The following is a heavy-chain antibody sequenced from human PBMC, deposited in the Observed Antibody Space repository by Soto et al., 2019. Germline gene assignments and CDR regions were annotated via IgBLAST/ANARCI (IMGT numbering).Heavy chain of an antibody. J-gene: IGHJ6*02. CDR2: IKQDGSEK. CDR1: GFTFSSYW. V-gene: IGHV3-7*01. D-gene: IGHD5-12*01. Sequence: LRLSCAASGFTFSSYWMSWVRQAPGKGLEWVANIKQDGSEKYYVDSVKGRFTISRDNAENSLFLQMSSLRAEDTAVYYCARETVELATNGWGQGTTVTVSS. CDR3: ARETVELATNG.